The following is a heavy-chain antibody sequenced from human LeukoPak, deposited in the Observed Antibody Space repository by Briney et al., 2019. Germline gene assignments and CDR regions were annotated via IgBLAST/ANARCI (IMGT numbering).Heavy chain of an antibody. Sequence: GGSLRLSCAASGFTFSSFEMNWVRQAPGKGLEWLSYISSGGATTYYADSAKGRFTISRGNAKNSLYLQMNSLRAEDTAVYFCARDAIVDGRFDPWGQGTLVTVSS. D-gene: IGHD2-21*01. V-gene: IGHV3-48*03. CDR2: ISSGGATT. CDR1: GFTFSSFE. J-gene: IGHJ5*02. CDR3: ARDAIVDGRFDP.